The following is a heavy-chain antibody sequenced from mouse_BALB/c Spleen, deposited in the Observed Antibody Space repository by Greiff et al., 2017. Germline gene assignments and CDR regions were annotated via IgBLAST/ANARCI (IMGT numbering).Heavy chain of an antibody. D-gene: IGHD4-1*01. CDR3: TTGYFDY. Sequence: EVNVVESGGGLVKPGGSLKLSCAASGFTFSSYTMSWVRQTPEKRLEWVATISSGGSYTYYPDSVKGRFTISRDNAKNTLYLQMSSLKSEDTAMYYCTTGYFDYWGQGTTLTVSS. J-gene: IGHJ2*01. CDR2: ISSGGSYT. CDR1: GFTFSSYT. V-gene: IGHV5-6-4*01.